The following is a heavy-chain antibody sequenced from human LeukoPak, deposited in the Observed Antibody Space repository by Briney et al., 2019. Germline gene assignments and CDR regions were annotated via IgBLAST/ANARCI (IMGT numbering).Heavy chain of an antibody. J-gene: IGHJ4*02. CDR2: IYHSGST. CDR1: GYSLSSGYY. CDR3: ARDPMVRGVIGY. D-gene: IGHD3-10*01. Sequence: SETLSLTCTVSGYSLSSGYYWGWIRQPPGRGLEWIGSIYHSGSTYYNPSLKTRVTISVDTSKNQFSLKLSSVTAADTAVYYCARDPMVRGVIGYWGQGTLVTVSS. V-gene: IGHV4-38-2*02.